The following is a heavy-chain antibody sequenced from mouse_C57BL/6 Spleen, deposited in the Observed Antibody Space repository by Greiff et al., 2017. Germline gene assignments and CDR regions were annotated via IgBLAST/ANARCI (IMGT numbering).Heavy chain of an antibody. CDR2: IHPNSGST. CDR3: ARSYYCDGWYFDV. V-gene: IGHV1-64*01. D-gene: IGHD2-4*01. CDR1: GYTFTSYW. J-gene: IGHJ1*03. Sequence: QVQLQQPGAELVKPGASVKLSCKASGYTFTSYWMHWVKQRPGQGLEWIGMIHPNSGSTNYNEKFKSKARLTVDTSSSPAYMQLSSLTSVNSAVYYCARSYYCDGWYFDVWGTGTTVTVSS.